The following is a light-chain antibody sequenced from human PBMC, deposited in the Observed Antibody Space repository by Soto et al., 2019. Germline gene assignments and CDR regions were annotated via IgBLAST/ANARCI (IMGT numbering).Light chain of an antibody. CDR2: EVT. J-gene: IGLJ1*01. CDR1: SSDIGGYNY. Sequence: ALTQPPSASGSPGQSVTISCTGTSSDIGGYNYVSWYRQHPGKAPKLIIYEVTKRPSGVPDRFSASKSGNTASLTVSGLQAEDEADYYCTSYAGSHTYVFGTGTKVTVL. CDR3: TSYAGSHTYV. V-gene: IGLV2-8*01.